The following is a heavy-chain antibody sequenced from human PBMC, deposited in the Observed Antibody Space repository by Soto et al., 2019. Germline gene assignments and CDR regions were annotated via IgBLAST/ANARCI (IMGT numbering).Heavy chain of an antibody. J-gene: IGHJ4*02. CDR2: IVVGSGNT. V-gene: IGHV1-58*02. CDR1: GFTFTSSA. CDR3: AAMLPPDCSSTSCYAGGYYFDH. Sequence: GASVKVSCKASGFTFTSSAMQWVRQARGQRLEWIGWIVVGSGNTNYAQKFQERVTITRDMSTSTAYMELSSLRSEDTAVYYCAAMLPPDCSSTSCYAGGYYFDHWGQATLVTVSS. D-gene: IGHD2-2*01.